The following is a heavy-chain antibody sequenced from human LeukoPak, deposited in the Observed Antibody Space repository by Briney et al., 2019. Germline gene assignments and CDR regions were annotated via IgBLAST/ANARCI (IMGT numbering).Heavy chain of an antibody. CDR2: IYYSGST. J-gene: IGHJ6*02. Sequence: PSETLSLTCTVSGGSISSYYWSWIRQPPGKGLEWIGYIYYSGSTNYNPSLKSRVTISVDTSKNQFSLKLSSVTAADTAVYYCARSYSSGWYVGYYYYGMDVWGQGTTVTVSS. D-gene: IGHD6-19*01. CDR3: ARSYSSGWYVGYYYYGMDV. V-gene: IGHV4-59*01. CDR1: GGSISSYY.